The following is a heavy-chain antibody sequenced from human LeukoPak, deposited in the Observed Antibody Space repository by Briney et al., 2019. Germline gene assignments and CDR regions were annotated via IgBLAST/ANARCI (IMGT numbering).Heavy chain of an antibody. CDR1: GYTFTGHY. CDR3: ARDGGYCGSSSCSIYHYYGMDV. D-gene: IGHD2-2*01. J-gene: IGHJ6*02. CDR2: INTNSGDT. V-gene: IGHV1-2*02. Sequence: ASVKVSCKASGYTFTGHYIHWVRQAPGQGLGWMGWINTNSGDTDYAQKFQGSVTVTSDTSISTAYLELSRLRSDDTAIYYCARDGGYCGSSSCSIYHYYGMDVWGQGTTVTVSS.